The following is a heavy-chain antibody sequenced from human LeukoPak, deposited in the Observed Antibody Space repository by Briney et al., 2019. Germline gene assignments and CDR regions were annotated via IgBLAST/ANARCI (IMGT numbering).Heavy chain of an antibody. CDR3: ARDCSIADA. CDR2: ISSSSSYI. D-gene: IGHD6-6*01. V-gene: IGHV3-21*01. J-gene: IGHJ5*02. CDR1: VFTFSSYS. Sequence: GGSLRLSCAASVFTFSSYSMNWVRDAPAKGLECVSSISSSSSYIYYADSVKRRFSISRDNAKNSLYLQMNSLRDRDTAGYYCARDCSIADAWGQGTLVTVSS.